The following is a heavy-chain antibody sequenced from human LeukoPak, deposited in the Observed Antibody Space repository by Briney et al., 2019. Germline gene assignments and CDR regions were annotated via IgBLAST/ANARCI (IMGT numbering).Heavy chain of an antibody. V-gene: IGHV5-51*01. CDR2: IYPGDSDT. D-gene: IGHD4-23*01. CDR1: GYSFTSYW. J-gene: IGHJ3*01. Sequence: GESLKISCKGSGYSFTSYWIAWVRQMPGKGLEWMGIIYPGDSDTRYSPSFQGQVNISADKSIRTAYLQWSSLKASDTAMYYCAAGYGANDDAFDLWGQGTMVTVSS. CDR3: AAGYGANDDAFDL.